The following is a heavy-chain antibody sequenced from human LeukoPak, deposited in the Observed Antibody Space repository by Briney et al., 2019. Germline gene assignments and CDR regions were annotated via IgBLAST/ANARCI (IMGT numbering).Heavy chain of an antibody. D-gene: IGHD2-15*01. V-gene: IGHV3-30*03. CDR3: ARKRDCSGSSCYGWFDP. CDR1: GFTFSNYG. CDR2: ISYDGSNK. Sequence: ERSLRLSCAASGFTFSNYGVHWVRQAPGKGLEWVAVISYDGSNKYYADSVKGRFTISRDNSKNTLYLQMNSLRAEDTAVYYCARKRDCSGSSCYGWFDPWGQGTLVTVSS. J-gene: IGHJ5*02.